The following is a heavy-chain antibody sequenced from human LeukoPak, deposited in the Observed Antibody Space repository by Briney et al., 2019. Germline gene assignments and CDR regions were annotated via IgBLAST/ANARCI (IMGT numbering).Heavy chain of an antibody. J-gene: IGHJ4*02. CDR1: GFTFSTYS. D-gene: IGHD1-1*01. CDR2: ISSSSYI. CDR3: ARLRTTGTFDY. V-gene: IGHV3-21*01. Sequence: GGSLRLSCAASGFTFSTYSMNWVRQAPGKGLEWVSSISSSSYIYYADSVKGRFTISRDNAKNSLYLQMNSLRAEDTALYYCARLRTTGTFDYWGQGTLVTVSS.